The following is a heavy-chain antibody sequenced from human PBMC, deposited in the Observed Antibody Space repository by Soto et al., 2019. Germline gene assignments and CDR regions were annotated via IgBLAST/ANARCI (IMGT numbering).Heavy chain of an antibody. Sequence: GASVKVSCKASGGTFSSYAISWLRQAPGQGLEWMGGIIPIFGTANYAQKFQGRVTITADESTSTAYMELSSLRSEDTAVYYCAAGGEVATILQPYFDYWGQGTLVTVSS. CDR2: IIPIFGTA. V-gene: IGHV1-69*13. J-gene: IGHJ4*02. CDR1: GGTFSSYA. D-gene: IGHD5-12*01. CDR3: AAGGEVATILQPYFDY.